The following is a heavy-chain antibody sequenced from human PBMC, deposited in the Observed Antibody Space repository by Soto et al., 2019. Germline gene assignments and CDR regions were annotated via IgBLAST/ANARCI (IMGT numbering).Heavy chain of an antibody. CDR2: IKQDGSDK. CDR1: GFTFSNXL. CDR3: ASEGSGSGPGFFP. V-gene: IGHV3-7*01. D-gene: IGHD3-10*01. J-gene: IGHJ5*01. Sequence: LXLXCAASGFTFSNXLMSWGSQAPGNGLECVANIKQDGSDKYYSDSVKGRFTISRDNAKNSLYLQMNSLRAEDTAVYYCASEGSGSGPGFFPWGQGTLGTVSS.